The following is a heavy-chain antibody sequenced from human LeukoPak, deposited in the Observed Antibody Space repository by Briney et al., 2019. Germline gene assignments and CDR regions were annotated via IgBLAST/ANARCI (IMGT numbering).Heavy chain of an antibody. Sequence: GASVKVSCKASGYTFTSYDINWVRQATGQGLEWMGWMNPNSGNTGYAQKFQGRVTMTRNTSISTAYMDLSSLRSEDTAVYYCAREDYYDSGSNDYWGQGTLVTVSS. D-gene: IGHD3-22*01. V-gene: IGHV1-8*01. CDR3: AREDYYDSGSNDY. CDR2: MNPNSGNT. CDR1: GYTFTSYD. J-gene: IGHJ4*02.